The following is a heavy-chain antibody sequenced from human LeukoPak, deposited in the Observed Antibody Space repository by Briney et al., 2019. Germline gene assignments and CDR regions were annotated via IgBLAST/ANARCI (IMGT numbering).Heavy chain of an antibody. Sequence: GGSLRLSCAASGFTFSSYAMSWVRQAPGKGLEWVSYLSSSGSTKFYADSVKGRFTISRDTAKNSLYLQMDSLRDEDTAVYYCARDNYGDYVFDYWGQGTLVTVSS. CDR2: LSSSGSTK. J-gene: IGHJ4*02. CDR1: GFTFSSYA. D-gene: IGHD4-17*01. V-gene: IGHV3-48*02. CDR3: ARDNYGDYVFDY.